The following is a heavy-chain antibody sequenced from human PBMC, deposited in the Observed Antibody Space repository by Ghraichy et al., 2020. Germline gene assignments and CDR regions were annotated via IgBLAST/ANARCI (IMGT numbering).Heavy chain of an antibody. CDR2: INGDGSKT. V-gene: IGHV3-7*01. Sequence: LSLTCAASGFPFSIYWMSWVRQTPGKGLEWVANINGDGSKTFYVDSVKGRFTISRDNAENSLYLQMNSLRPEDTAVYYCARERVNGVASYFDYWGQGTPVTVSS. D-gene: IGHD3-3*01. CDR1: GFPFSIYW. CDR3: ARERVNGVASYFDY. J-gene: IGHJ4*02.